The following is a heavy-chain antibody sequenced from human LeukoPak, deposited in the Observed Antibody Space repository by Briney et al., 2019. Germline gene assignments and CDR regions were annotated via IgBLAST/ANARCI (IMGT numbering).Heavy chain of an antibody. V-gene: IGHV4-38-2*01. CDR3: ARYNSGYYYYFDY. CDR1: GYSTSSGYY. D-gene: IGHD3-22*01. J-gene: IGHJ4*02. CDR2: VYHTGST. Sequence: SETLSLTCAVSGYSTSSGYYWGWVRQPPGKGLEWIGSVYHTGSTYYNPSLESRVTISVDTSKNHFSLKLTSVTAADTAVYYCARYNSGYYYYFDYWGQGTLVTVSS.